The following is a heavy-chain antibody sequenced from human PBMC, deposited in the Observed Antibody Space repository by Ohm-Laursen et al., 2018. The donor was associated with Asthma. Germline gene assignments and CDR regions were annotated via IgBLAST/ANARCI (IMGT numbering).Heavy chain of an antibody. J-gene: IGHJ4*02. D-gene: IGHD3-3*01. V-gene: IGHV3-30*18. Sequence: SLRLSCAASGFTFSDYYMSWIRQAPGKGLEWVAVIWYDGTNKYYADSVKGRFTISRDNSKNTLYLQMNSLRAEDTAVYYCAKASDFWSGYIDYWGQGTLVTVSS. CDR3: AKASDFWSGYIDY. CDR1: GFTFSDYY. CDR2: IWYDGTNK.